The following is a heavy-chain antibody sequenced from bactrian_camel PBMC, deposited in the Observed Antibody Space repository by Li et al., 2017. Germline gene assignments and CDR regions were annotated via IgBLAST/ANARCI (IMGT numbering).Heavy chain of an antibody. CDR3: AAAYTYCSGGYDAFEYNY. Sequence: VQLVESGGGSVQVGGSLRLSCAASGYSGSNYCMGWFRQAPDKEREGVAAIDNDDYAAYADSVKGRFTISRDNAKVTLFLQMNNLKPEDTAMYYCAAAYTYCSGGYDAFEYNYWGQGTQVTVS. D-gene: IGHD2*01. CDR1: GYSGSNYC. V-gene: IGHV3S6*01. CDR2: IDNDDYA. J-gene: IGHJ4*01.